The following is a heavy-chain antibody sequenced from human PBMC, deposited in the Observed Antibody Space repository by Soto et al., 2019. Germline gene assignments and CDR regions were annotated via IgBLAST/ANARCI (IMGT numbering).Heavy chain of an antibody. J-gene: IGHJ5*02. Sequence: QVQLVQSGAEVKRPGASVKVSCEASGYTFTTYDINWVRQASGQGLEWMGCVNPSSGNTVYAQKFHGRFTMTRDTSISTAYLELSSLKSDDTAIYYCARASMYIWNDHWGQGTLVTVSS. D-gene: IGHD1-20*01. CDR2: VNPSSGNT. CDR3: ARASMYIWNDH. V-gene: IGHV1-8*01. CDR1: GYTFTTYD.